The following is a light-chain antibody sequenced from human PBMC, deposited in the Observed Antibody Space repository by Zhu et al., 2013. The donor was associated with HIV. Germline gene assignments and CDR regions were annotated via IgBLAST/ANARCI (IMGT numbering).Light chain of an antibody. Sequence: DIQMTQSPSAMSASVGDRVTITCRASQDIINYLAWFQQKPGTVPKRLIYAASSLQSGVPSRFSGSGSGTEFTLTISSLQPEDFATYYCQQANSFPLTFGRRDQG. CDR3: QQANSFPLT. CDR1: QDIINY. V-gene: IGKV1-17*03. CDR2: AAS. J-gene: IGKJ4*01.